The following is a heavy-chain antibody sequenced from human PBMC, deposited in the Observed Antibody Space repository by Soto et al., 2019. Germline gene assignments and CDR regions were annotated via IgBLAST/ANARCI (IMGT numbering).Heavy chain of an antibody. CDR1: GFTFSNYG. D-gene: IGHD2-21*02. V-gene: IGHV3-23*01. Sequence: QPGGSLRLSCTASGFTFSNYGMTWVRQAPGKGLEWVSAISGSGGNTYYADSVKGRFTISRDNSKNTLYLQMNSLRTDDTAVYSCAKETRDHGPGALDSWGQGTMVTVSS. J-gene: IGHJ3*02. CDR3: AKETRDHGPGALDS. CDR2: ISGSGGNT.